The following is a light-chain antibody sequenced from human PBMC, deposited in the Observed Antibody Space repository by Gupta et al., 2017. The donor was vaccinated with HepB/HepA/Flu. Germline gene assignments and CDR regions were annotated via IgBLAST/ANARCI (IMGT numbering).Light chain of an antibody. Sequence: SYALTHPLSVSVSPRPTASITCSGDKLGDKYACWYQQKPGQSPVLVIYQDSKRPSGIPERFSGSNSGNTATLTISGTQAMDEADYYCQAWDSSTVVFGGGTKLTVL. CDR1: KLGDKY. CDR3: QAWDSSTVV. J-gene: IGLJ2*01. CDR2: QDS. V-gene: IGLV3-1*01.